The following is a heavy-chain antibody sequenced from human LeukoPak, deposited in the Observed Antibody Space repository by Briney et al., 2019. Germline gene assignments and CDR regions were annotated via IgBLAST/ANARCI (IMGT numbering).Heavy chain of an antibody. Sequence: GGSLRLSCAASGFTFSSYSMNWVRQAPGKGLEWVSYISSSSSTIYYADSVKGRFTISRDNAKNSLYLQMNSLRAEDTAVYYCARIYGGISYYFDYWGQGTLVTVSS. V-gene: IGHV3-48*04. CDR1: GFTFSSYS. D-gene: IGHD4-23*01. J-gene: IGHJ4*02. CDR3: ARIYGGISYYFDY. CDR2: ISSSSSTI.